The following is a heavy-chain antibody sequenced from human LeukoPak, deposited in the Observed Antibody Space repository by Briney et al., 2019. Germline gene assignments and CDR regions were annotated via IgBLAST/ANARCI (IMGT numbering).Heavy chain of an antibody. Sequence: GESLKISCKGSRYSFTSYWISWVLQMPVKGLEWMGRIDPSDSYSNYSPSFQGHVTISVDKSIRTADLPWSSMKASDTAMYSCASLYYSDSSGYYSPYWYFDLWGRGTLVTVSS. V-gene: IGHV5-10-1*01. CDR1: RYSFTSYW. CDR2: IDPSDSYS. CDR3: ASLYYSDSSGYYSPYWYFDL. D-gene: IGHD3-22*01. J-gene: IGHJ2*01.